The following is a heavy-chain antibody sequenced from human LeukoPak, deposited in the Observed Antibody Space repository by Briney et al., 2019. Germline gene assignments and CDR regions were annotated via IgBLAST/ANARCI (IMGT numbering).Heavy chain of an antibody. CDR2: IYYTGNT. V-gene: IGHV4-59*08. J-gene: IGHJ3*02. D-gene: IGHD6-19*01. CDR3: ARRSKAVAGLAFDI. CDR1: GVSISNYY. Sequence: SETLSLTCTVSGVSISNYYWTWVRQPPGKGLEWIGYIYYTGNTNYNPSLKRRLTISVDTYKNHFSLKLSSVTAADTAVYYCARRSKAVAGLAFDIWGRGTMVTVSS.